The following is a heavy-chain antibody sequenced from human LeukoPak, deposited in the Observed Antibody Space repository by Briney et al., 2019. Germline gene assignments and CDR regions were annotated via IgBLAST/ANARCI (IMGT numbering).Heavy chain of an antibody. CDR2: VNHSGYT. V-gene: IGHV4-34*01. J-gene: IGHJ4*02. CDR1: GVSFSTYY. D-gene: IGHD4-17*01. CDR3: ARQLYGSDY. Sequence: PSETLALTCDVSGVSFSTYYWNWMRQSPEKGLEWIGEVNHSGYTNYNPSLKGRVTISVDTSKNRFFLRLSSVTAADTAVYYCARQLYGSDYWGQGTLVTVSS.